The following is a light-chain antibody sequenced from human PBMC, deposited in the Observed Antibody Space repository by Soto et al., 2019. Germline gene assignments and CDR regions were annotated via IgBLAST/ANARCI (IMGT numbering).Light chain of an antibody. V-gene: IGLV2-14*01. Sequence: QSALTQPASVSGSPGQSIAISCTGTSSDIGAYNYVSWYQQHPGKAPKLMIYEVSNRPSGVSDRFSGSKSGNTASLTISGLQAEDEADYYFSSFATTSTLLFGGGTKVTVL. CDR3: SSFATTSTLL. CDR1: SSDIGAYNY. J-gene: IGLJ3*02. CDR2: EVS.